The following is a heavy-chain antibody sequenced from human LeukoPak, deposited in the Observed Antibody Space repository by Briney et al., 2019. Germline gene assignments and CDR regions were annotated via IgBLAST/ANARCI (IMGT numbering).Heavy chain of an antibody. Sequence: ASVKVSCKASGYTFTDYYMHWVRQAPGQGLEWMGRINPNSGGTSYAQKFQGRVTMTRDTSISTAYMELSRLRSDDTAVYYCARVGPPDASGMDVWGQGTTVTVSS. CDR1: GYTFTDYY. CDR3: ARVGPPDASGMDV. J-gene: IGHJ6*02. V-gene: IGHV1-2*06. D-gene: IGHD2-2*01. CDR2: INPNSGGT.